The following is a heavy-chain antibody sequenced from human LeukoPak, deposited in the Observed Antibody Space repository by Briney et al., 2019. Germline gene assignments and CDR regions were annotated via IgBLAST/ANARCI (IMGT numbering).Heavy chain of an antibody. J-gene: IGHJ5*02. CDR3: AKSNYVNLWFDP. CDR2: ISGSGGST. Sequence: PGGSLRLSCAASGFTFSSYAMSRVRQAPGKGLEWVPAISGSGGSTYYADSVKGRFTISRDNSKNTLYLQMNSLRAEDTAVYYCAKSNYVNLWFDPWGQGTLVTVSS. D-gene: IGHD4-11*01. CDR1: GFTFSSYA. V-gene: IGHV3-23*01.